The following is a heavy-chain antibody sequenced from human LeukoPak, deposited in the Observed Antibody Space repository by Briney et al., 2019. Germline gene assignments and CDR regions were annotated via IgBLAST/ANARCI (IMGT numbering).Heavy chain of an antibody. Sequence: ASVKVSCKASGYTFTSYDINWVRQATGQGLEWMGWMNPNSGNTGYAQKFQGRVTITRNPSISTAYMELSSLRSEDTAVYYCAGGGSGWYSYYYYYMDVWGKGTTVTVSS. CDR3: AGGGSGWYSYYYYYMDV. D-gene: IGHD6-19*01. CDR2: MNPNSGNT. CDR1: GYTFTSYD. V-gene: IGHV1-8*03. J-gene: IGHJ6*03.